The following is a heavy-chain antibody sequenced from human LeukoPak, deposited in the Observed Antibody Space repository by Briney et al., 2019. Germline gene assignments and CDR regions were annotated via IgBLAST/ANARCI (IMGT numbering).Heavy chain of an antibody. CDR2: INPSDGAS. CDR3: ARSRRGYYYYMDV. Sequence: ASVKVSCKASGYTFTTYYIHWVRQAPGQGLEWMGMINPSDGASTYEQRFQGRVTITRDIFTTTVYMDLRSLRAEDMAVYYCARSRRGYYYYMDVWGKGTTVTVSS. CDR1: GYTFTTYY. D-gene: IGHD3-10*01. V-gene: IGHV1-46*01. J-gene: IGHJ6*03.